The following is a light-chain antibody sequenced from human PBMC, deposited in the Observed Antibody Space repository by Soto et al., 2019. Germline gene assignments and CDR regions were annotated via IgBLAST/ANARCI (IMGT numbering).Light chain of an antibody. J-gene: IGKJ4*01. CDR1: QGISSR. CDR3: QQSNSFPLT. Sequence: DIQMTQSPSSVSAAVGDRVTVTCRASQGISSRLDWYQQKPGKAPKLLIYAASSLLSGVPSRFSASGSGTDFTLTISSLQPEDFATYFCQQSNSFPLTFGGGTKVEIK. V-gene: IGKV1-12*01. CDR2: AAS.